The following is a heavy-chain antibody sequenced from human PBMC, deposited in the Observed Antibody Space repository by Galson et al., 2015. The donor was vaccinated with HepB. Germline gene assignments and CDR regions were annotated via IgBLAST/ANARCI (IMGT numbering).Heavy chain of an antibody. CDR2: ISSSSSYI. J-gene: IGHJ6*03. V-gene: IGHV3-21*01. CDR1: GFTFSSYS. D-gene: IGHD2-15*01. CDR3: ARVGYCSGGTCYGYNYYYMDV. Sequence: SLRLSCAASGFTFSSYSMNWVRQAPGKGLEWVSSISSSSSYIYYADSVKGRFTISRDNAKNSLYLQMNSLRVEDMAVYYCARVGYCSGGTCYGYNYYYMDVWGIGTTVTVSS.